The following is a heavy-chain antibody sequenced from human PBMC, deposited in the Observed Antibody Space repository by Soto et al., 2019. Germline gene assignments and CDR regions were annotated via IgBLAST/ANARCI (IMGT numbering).Heavy chain of an antibody. V-gene: IGHV3-7*05. D-gene: IGHD2-2*01. J-gene: IGHJ6*02. CDR3: AKDIVVVPDASYYYYYGMDV. CDR1: GFMFSRYW. Sequence: GGSLRLSCAASGFMFSRYWMTWVRQAPGKGLEWVANINKDGSEKYYVDSVKGRFTISRDNAKNSLYLQMNSLRAEDTALYYCAKDIVVVPDASYYYYYGMDVWGQGTTVTVSS. CDR2: INKDGSEK.